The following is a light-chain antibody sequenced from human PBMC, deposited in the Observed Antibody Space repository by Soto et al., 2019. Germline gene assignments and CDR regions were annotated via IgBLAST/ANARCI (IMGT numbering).Light chain of an antibody. CDR2: DAS. CDR3: QHRSDWPSRLT. V-gene: IGKV3-11*01. CDR1: RRVSSY. J-gene: IGKJ4*01. Sequence: EIVLTQSPATLSLSPGERATLSCRASRRVSSYLAWYQQKPGQAPRLLIYDASYRATGIPARFSGSGTGTDLTFTISSLEPEDVAVYYCQHRSDWPSRLTFGGGTKVEIK.